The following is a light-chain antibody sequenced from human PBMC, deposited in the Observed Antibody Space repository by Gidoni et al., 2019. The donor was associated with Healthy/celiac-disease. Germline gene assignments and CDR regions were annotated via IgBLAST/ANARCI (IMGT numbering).Light chain of an antibody. CDR2: GAS. CDR1: QSVSSSY. CDR3: QQYGSSLGT. J-gene: IGKJ2*01. Sequence: EIVLTQSPGTLSLSPGERATLSCRASQSVSSSYLAWYQQKPGQAPRLLIYGASIRATCIPDSFSGSGSVTDFTLTISRLEPEDFAVYYCQQYGSSLGTFGQGTKLEIK. V-gene: IGKV3-20*01.